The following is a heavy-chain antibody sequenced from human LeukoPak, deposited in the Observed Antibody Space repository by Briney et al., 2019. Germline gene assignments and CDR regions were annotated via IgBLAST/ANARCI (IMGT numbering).Heavy chain of an antibody. V-gene: IGHV1-69*02. J-gene: IGHJ3*02. D-gene: IGHD3-10*01. CDR1: GGTFSSYT. Sequence: SVKVSCKASGGTFSSYTISWVRQAPGQGLEWVGRIIPILGIANYAQKFQGRVTITADKSTSTAYMELSSLRSEDTAVYYCPSRSGRYSDSFDIWGQGTMVTVSS. CDR2: IIPILGIA. CDR3: PSRSGRYSDSFDI.